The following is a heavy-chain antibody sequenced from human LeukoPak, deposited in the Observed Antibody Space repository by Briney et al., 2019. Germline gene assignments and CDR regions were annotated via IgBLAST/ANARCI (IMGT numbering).Heavy chain of an antibody. D-gene: IGHD1-26*01. CDR2: IKSKTDGGTT. Sequence: GGSLRLSCAASGFTFSIAWMSWVRQAPGKGLEWVGRIKSKTDGGTTDYAAPVKGRFTMSRDDPKNTLYLQMNSLKSEDTAVYFCTTDLPTSASYSNDYWGQGTLVTVSS. CDR1: GFTFSIAW. V-gene: IGHV3-15*01. CDR3: TTDLPTSASYSNDY. J-gene: IGHJ4*02.